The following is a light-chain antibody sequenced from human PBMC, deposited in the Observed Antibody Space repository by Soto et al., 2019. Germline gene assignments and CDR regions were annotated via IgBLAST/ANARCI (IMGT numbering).Light chain of an antibody. V-gene: IGLV2-14*01. J-gene: IGLJ1*01. Sequence: QSALTQPASVSGSPRQSITISCTGASSDVGGYTYVSWYQQHPGKAPKLMIYEVNKRPSGVSNRFSGSKSGNPASLTISGLQAEHEADYYCSSYTSSSTPYVFGTGTKLTV. CDR3: SSYTSSSTPYV. CDR2: EVN. CDR1: SSDVGGYTY.